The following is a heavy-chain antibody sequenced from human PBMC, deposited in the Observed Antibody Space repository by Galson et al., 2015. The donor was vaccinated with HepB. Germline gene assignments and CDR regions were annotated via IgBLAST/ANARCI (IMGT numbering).Heavy chain of an antibody. CDR2: ISSTYTNYAESVYT. CDR3: ARGVIVVVNPFDY. J-gene: IGHJ4*02. V-gene: IGHV3-11*06. CDR1: GFTFSDYY. D-gene: IGHD3-22*01. Sequence: SLRLSCAASGFTFSDYYMSWIRQAPGKGLEWVSYISSTYTNYAESVYTKYAGSVKGRFTISRDNAKNLLYLQMNSLRAEDTAVYYCARGVIVVVNPFDYWGQGTLVTVSS.